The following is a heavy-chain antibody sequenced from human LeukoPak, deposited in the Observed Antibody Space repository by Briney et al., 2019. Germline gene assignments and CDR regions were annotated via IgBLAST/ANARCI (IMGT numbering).Heavy chain of an antibody. V-gene: IGHV4-59*11. CDR1: DGSISNHY. Sequence: SETLSLTCTVSDGSISNHYWSWIRQPPGKGLEWIGFIYYGGSTNYNPSLKSRVTISVDTSKNQFSLKLSSVTAADTAVYYCARPYSSGWHGAFDIWGQGTMVTVSS. CDR2: IYYGGST. J-gene: IGHJ3*02. D-gene: IGHD6-19*01. CDR3: ARPYSSGWHGAFDI.